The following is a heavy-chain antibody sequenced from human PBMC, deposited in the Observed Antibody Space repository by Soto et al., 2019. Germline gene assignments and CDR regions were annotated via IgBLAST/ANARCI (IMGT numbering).Heavy chain of an antibody. V-gene: IGHV3-23*01. CDR3: AKDSTSFNGIYDPFDI. J-gene: IGHJ3*02. CDR2: IGGEAVST. CDR1: GFIFSNYA. D-gene: IGHD1-26*01. Sequence: EVQLLESGGGLVQPGGSLRLSCEASGFIFSNYAMSWVRQGPGKGVEWVAVIGGEAVSTNCADSVKGRCTVSRDNSKNTVYLQLDSLRDDDTAVYYCAKDSTSFNGIYDPFDIWGQGTMVTVSS.